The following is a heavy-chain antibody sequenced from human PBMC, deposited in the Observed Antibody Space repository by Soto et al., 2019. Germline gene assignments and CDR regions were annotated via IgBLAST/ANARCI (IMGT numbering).Heavy chain of an antibody. CDR1: GGSISSSSYY. Sequence: PSETLSLTCTVSGGSISSSSYYWGWIRQPPGKGLEWIGTIYYSGSANYNPSLKSRVTISVDTSKNQFSLKLSSVTAADTAVYYCARETRGGPNNYDFWSGYRTPSMDVWGQGTTVTVSS. CDR3: ARETRGGPNNYDFWSGYRTPSMDV. V-gene: IGHV4-39*07. CDR2: IYYSGSA. J-gene: IGHJ6*02. D-gene: IGHD3-3*01.